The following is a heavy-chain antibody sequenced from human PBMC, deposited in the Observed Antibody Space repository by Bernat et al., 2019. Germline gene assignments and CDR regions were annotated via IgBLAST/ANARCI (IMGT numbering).Heavy chain of an antibody. J-gene: IGHJ6*02. V-gene: IGHV3-30-3*01. D-gene: IGHD2-8*02. Sequence: QVQLVESGGGVVQPGRSLRLSCAASGFTFSSYAMHWVRQAPGKGLEWVAVISYDGSNKYYADSVKGRFTISRDNSKNTLYLQMNSLRAEDTAVYYCARDWWDSSPTYYYYYYDRDVRGHRTTLTVSS. CDR2: ISYDGSNK. CDR3: ARDWWDSSPTYYYYYYDRDV. CDR1: GFTFSSYA.